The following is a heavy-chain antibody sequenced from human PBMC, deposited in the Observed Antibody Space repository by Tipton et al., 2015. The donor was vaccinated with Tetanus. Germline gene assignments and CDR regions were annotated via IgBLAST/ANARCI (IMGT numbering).Heavy chain of an antibody. CDR1: GVSVMSGEYF. Sequence: TLSLTCTVSGVSVMSGEYFWSWVRHLPGKGLEAIGNTQFSGGTYYDPSLKSRATISIDMSKNQFSLKLTSVTAADTAVYCCARDFRGNGDGWYWDYWGQGTLVTVSS. D-gene: IGHD6-19*01. J-gene: IGHJ4*02. V-gene: IGHV4-31*03. CDR2: TQFSGGT. CDR3: ARDFRGNGDGWYWDY.